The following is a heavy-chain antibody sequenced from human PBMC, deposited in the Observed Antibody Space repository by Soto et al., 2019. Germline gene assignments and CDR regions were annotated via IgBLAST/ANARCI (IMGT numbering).Heavy chain of an antibody. Sequence: QVQLQESGPGLVKPSETLSLTCTVSGDSVTSVSDYWSWIRQPPGKGLEWIGYIYYSGTADYNPSLGSRVTISIDTSKNQFSLKLTSVTAADTALYYCARGVGFGYYYYHMDLWGQGTTVTVSS. CDR1: GDSVTSVSDY. CDR3: ARGVGFGYYYYHMDL. D-gene: IGHD3-10*01. CDR2: IYYSGTA. J-gene: IGHJ6*02. V-gene: IGHV4-61*01.